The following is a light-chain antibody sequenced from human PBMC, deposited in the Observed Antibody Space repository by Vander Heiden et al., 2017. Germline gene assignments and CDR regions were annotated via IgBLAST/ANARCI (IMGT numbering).Light chain of an antibody. CDR1: QSISSW. CDR2: KAS. V-gene: IGKV1-5*03. CDR3: QQYADYNHT. Sequence: DPVTITCRASQSISSWLAWYQQKPGKAPKLLIYKASSLESGVPSRFSGSASGTDFTLTISSLQPDDFATYYCQQYADYNHTFGQGTKLEIK. J-gene: IGKJ2*01.